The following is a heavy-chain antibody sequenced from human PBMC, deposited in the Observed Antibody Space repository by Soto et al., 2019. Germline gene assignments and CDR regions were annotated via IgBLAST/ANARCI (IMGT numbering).Heavy chain of an antibody. V-gene: IGHV3-23*01. CDR3: AKTYDYGDYFDY. Sequence: EVQLLESGGGLVQPGGSLRLSCAASGFTFVKYAMSWVRQAPGKGLEWVSTISGSGGSIYYADSVKGRFTISRDNSKSTLYLHMNSLRAEDTAVFSCAKTYDYGDYFDYWGQGTLVTVSS. CDR1: GFTFVKYA. J-gene: IGHJ4*02. D-gene: IGHD4-17*01. CDR2: ISGSGGSI.